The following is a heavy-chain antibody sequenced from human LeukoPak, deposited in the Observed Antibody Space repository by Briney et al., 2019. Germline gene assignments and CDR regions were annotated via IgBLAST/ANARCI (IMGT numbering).Heavy chain of an antibody. J-gene: IGHJ4*02. CDR3: AKAGEVGATYYFDY. D-gene: IGHD1-26*01. CDR2: ISGSGGST. Sequence: GGSLRLSCAASGFTFSSYGMSWVRQAPGKGLEWVLTISGSGGSTYYADSVKGRFTISRDNSKNTLYLQMNSLRAEDTAVHDGAKAGEVGATYYFDYWGQGTLVTVSS. V-gene: IGHV3-23*01. CDR1: GFTFSSYG.